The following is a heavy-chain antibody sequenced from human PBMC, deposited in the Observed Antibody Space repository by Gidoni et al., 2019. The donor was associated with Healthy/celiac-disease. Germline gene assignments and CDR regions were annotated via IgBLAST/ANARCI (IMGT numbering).Heavy chain of an antibody. CDR3: ASGAYGGNSGSRSGLYFDY. D-gene: IGHD4-17*01. V-gene: IGHV4-4*07. Sequence: STNYNPSLKSRVTMSVDTSKNQFSLKLSSVTAADTAVYYCASGAYGGNSGSRSGLYFDYWGQGTLVTVSS. CDR2: ST. J-gene: IGHJ4*02.